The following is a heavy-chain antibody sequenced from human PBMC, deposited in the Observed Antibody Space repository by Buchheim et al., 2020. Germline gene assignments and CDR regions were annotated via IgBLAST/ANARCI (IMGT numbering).Heavy chain of an antibody. J-gene: IGHJ5*02. V-gene: IGHV4-59*01. CDR2: IYYSGST. CDR1: GGSISSYY. CDR3: ARGSRRFFSGDFGWFDP. Sequence: QVQLQESGPGLVKPSEPLSLTCTVSGGSISSYYWSWIRQPPGKGLEWIGYIYYSGSTNYNPSLKSRVTISVDTSKNQFSLKLSSVTAADTAVYYCARGSRRFFSGDFGWFDPWGQGTL. D-gene: IGHD7-27*01.